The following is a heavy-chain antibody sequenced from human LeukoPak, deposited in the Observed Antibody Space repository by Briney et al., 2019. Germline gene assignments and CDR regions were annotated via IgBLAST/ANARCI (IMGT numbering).Heavy chain of an antibody. Sequence: ASVKVSCKASGYTFTSYGISWVRQAPGQGLEWMGWISAYNGNTNYAQKLQGRVTMNTDTSTSTAYMELRSLRSDDTAVYYCARDVVVVPAAIAPNIDYWGQGTLVTVSS. CDR2: ISAYNGNT. CDR1: GYTFTSYG. J-gene: IGHJ4*02. D-gene: IGHD2-2*02. CDR3: ARDVVVVPAAIAPNIDY. V-gene: IGHV1-18*01.